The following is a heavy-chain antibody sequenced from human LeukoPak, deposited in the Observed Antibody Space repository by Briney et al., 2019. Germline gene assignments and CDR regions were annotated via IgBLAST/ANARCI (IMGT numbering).Heavy chain of an antibody. J-gene: IGHJ3*02. CDR2: ISYDGSNK. Sequence: GGSLRLSCAASGFTFSNYGMHWVRQAPGKGLEWVAVISYDGSNKYYADSVKGRFTISRDNSKNTLYLQMNSLRAEDTAAYYCARDKDYASDMWGQGTMVTVAS. D-gene: IGHD4-11*01. CDR3: ARDKDYASDM. CDR1: GFTFSNYG. V-gene: IGHV3-30*03.